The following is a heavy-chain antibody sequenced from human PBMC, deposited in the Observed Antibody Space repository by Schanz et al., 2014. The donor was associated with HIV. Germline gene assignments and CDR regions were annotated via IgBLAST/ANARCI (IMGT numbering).Heavy chain of an antibody. Sequence: VQLLESGGGLVQPGGSLRLSCAVSGFTITSYGMSWVRQAPGKGLEWVAVISYDGTKKHYADSVKGRFTISRDNSKNSLSLLIKSLRAEDAAVYYCAKDRNYYESKYRGKGNYYYYYGMDVWGQGTTVTVSS. CDR2: ISYDGTKK. D-gene: IGHD3-22*01. CDR3: AKDRNYYESKYRGKGNYYYYYGMDV. J-gene: IGHJ6*02. V-gene: IGHV3-30*18. CDR1: GFTITSYG.